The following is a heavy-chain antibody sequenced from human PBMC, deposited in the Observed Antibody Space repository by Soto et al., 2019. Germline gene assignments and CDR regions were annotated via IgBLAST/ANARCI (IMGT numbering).Heavy chain of an antibody. J-gene: IGHJ3*02. CDR1: GFTFDDYA. V-gene: IGHV3-9*01. CDR3: AKETQPKAFDAFDI. CDR2: ISWNSGSI. Sequence: EVQLVESGGGLVQPGRSLRLSCAASGFTFDDYAMHWVRQAPGKGLEWVSGISWNSGSIGYADSVKGRFTISRDNAKNSLYLQMNSLRAEDTALYYCAKETQPKAFDAFDIWGQGTMVTVSS.